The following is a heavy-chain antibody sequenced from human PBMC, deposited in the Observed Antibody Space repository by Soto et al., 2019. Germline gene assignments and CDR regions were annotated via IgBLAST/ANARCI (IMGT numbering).Heavy chain of an antibody. CDR3: ARIGVLSSFDN. V-gene: IGHV4-4*07. CDR1: RGSSRDYY. J-gene: IGHJ4*02. D-gene: IGHD3-3*01. CDR2: IYSSGNT. Sequence: SETLSVTCTVSRGSSRDYYWSWIRQPAGKGLEWIGRIYSSGNTNYNPSLKSRVTMSVDTSRNQLSLKLSSVTTADTAVYYCARIGVLSSFDNWGQGTLVTVSS.